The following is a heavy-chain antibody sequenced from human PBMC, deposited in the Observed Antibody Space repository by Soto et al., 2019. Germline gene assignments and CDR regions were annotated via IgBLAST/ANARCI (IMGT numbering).Heavy chain of an antibody. CDR1: RFTFSAFA. CDR2: ISASGGGT. Sequence: EVQLLESGGGLVQPGGSLRLSCAASRFTFSAFAMSWVRQAPGKGLEGVSSISASGGGTYYADSVKGRVTISRDNSKNPLYLQMRSLSAEDTAVYYCAKSSGQYVDRGSCDCWGQGVLVIFSS. V-gene: IGHV3-23*01. J-gene: IGHJ4*02. CDR3: AKSSGQYVDRGSCDC. D-gene: IGHD3-16*01.